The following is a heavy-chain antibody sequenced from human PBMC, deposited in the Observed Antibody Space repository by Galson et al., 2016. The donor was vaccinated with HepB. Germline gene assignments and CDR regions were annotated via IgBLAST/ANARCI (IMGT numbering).Heavy chain of an antibody. Sequence: QSGAEVKKPGESLTISCQGSGYSFYNYWIGWVRQTPGKGLEWMGVIYPRDSDTRYSPSFLGQVPISVDKSISTAYLHWSSLKVSDTAIYFCARHEWRADLLRGGIQFDYWAQGTLVTVSA. CDR1: GYSFYNYW. CDR3: ARHEWRADLLRGGIQFDY. V-gene: IGHV5-51*01. J-gene: IGHJ4*02. D-gene: IGHD3-10*01. CDR2: IYPRDSDT.